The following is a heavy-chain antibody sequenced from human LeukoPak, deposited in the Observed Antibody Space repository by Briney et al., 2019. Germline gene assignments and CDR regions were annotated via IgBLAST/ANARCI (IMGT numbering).Heavy chain of an antibody. CDR2: INHSGST. Sequence: SETLSLTCAVYGGSFSGYYWSWIRQPPGKGLEWIGGINHSGSTNYNPSLKSRVTISVDTSKNQFSLKLSSVTAADTAVYYCARGDSSGYYFPHFDYWGQGTLVTVSS. J-gene: IGHJ4*02. D-gene: IGHD3-22*01. V-gene: IGHV4-34*01. CDR3: ARGDSSGYYFPHFDY. CDR1: GGSFSGYY.